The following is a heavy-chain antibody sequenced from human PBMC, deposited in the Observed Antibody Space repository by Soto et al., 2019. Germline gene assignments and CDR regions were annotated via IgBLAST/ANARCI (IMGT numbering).Heavy chain of an antibody. V-gene: IGHV1-18*04. D-gene: IGHD6-19*01. CDR1: GYTFTSYA. J-gene: IGHJ6*02. CDR3: ARDIGYSSGGSHYYNGMDV. Sequence: GASVKVSCKASGYTFTSYAVSWVRQAPGQGLEWMGWISAYNGNTNYAQKLQGRVTMTTDTSTSTAYMELRSLRSDDTAMYYCARDIGYSSGGSHYYNGMDVWGQGTTVTVSS. CDR2: ISAYNGNT.